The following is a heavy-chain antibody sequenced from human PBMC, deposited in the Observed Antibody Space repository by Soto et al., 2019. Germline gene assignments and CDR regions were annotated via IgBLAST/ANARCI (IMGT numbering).Heavy chain of an antibody. CDR2: IYYSGST. CDR1: GGSISSGGYY. V-gene: IGHV4-31*03. J-gene: IGHJ6*02. Sequence: QVQLQESGPGLVKPSQTLSLTCTVSGGSISSGGYYWSWIRQHPGKGLEWIGYIYYSGSTYYNPSRKRRVTVSVDTSKNQFSLKRSSVTAADTAVYYCARDRSGEASYYYYYGMDVWGQGTTVTVSS. D-gene: IGHD3-10*01. CDR3: ARDRSGEASYYYYYGMDV.